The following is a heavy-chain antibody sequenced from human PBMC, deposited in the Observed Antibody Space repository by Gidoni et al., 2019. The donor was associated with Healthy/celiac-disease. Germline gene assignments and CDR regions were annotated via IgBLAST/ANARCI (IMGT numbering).Heavy chain of an antibody. CDR2: IVVGSGNT. J-gene: IGHJ6*02. CDR1: GFTFTSSA. CDR3: AAGSGDYSSASCYPPDV. Sequence: QMQLVQSGPEVKKPGNSVKVSCKASGFTFTSSAMPWVRQARGQRLEWIGWIVVGSGNTNYAHKFQERGTITRDMSTSTAYMELSSLRSEDTAVYYCAAGSGDYSSASCYPPDVWGQGTTVTVSS. V-gene: IGHV1-58*02. D-gene: IGHD2-2*01.